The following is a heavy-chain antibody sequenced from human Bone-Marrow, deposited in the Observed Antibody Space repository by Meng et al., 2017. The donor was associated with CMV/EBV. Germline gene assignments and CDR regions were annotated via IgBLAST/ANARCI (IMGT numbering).Heavy chain of an antibody. D-gene: IGHD3-3*01. V-gene: IGHV1-8*01. CDR2: MKANSGNT. J-gene: IGHJ6*02. CDR3: ARGGDFWSGHYYYYYGMDV. CDR1: GYIFTSYD. Sequence: ASVKVSCKASGYIFTSYDINWVRQAPGQGLEWMGWMKANSGNTGYAQKFQGRVTMTTDTPISTAYMELSSLRSEDTAVYYCARGGDFWSGHYYYYYGMDVWGQGTTVTVSS.